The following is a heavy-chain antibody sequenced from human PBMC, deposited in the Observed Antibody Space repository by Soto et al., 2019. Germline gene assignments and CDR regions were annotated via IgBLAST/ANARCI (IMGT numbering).Heavy chain of an antibody. CDR2: INAGNGNT. CDR1: GYTFTSYA. V-gene: IGHV1-3*01. Sequence: ASVKVSCKASGYTFTSYAMHWVRQAPGQRLEWMGWINAGNGNTKYSQKFQGRVTITRDTSASTAYMELSSLRSEDTAVYYCARDFHYYDFWSGYYKFSELYNWFDPWGQGTLVTVSS. D-gene: IGHD3-3*01. CDR3: ARDFHYYDFWSGYYKFSELYNWFDP. J-gene: IGHJ5*02.